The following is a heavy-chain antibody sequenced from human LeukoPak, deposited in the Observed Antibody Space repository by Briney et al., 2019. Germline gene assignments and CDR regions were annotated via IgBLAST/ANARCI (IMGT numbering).Heavy chain of an antibody. CDR1: GFTFRSSW. Sequence: GGSLRLSCAASGFTFRSSWMSWVRQAPGKGLEWVANINPEGTEQFYVDSVKGRFTISRDNTKNSLYLQMNSLRPEDTAVYYCARGGAPFAESAYWGQGTLVTVSS. CDR2: INPEGTEQ. V-gene: IGHV3-7*01. J-gene: IGHJ4*02. CDR3: ARGGAPFAESAY.